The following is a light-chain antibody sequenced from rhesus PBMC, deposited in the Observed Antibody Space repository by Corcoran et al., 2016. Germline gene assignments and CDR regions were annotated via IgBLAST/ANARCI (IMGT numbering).Light chain of an antibody. CDR3: QQHDNSPRT. J-gene: IGKJ1*01. CDR2: RAS. V-gene: IGKV1-69*01. CDR1: QGISNW. Sequence: DIQMTQSPSSLSASVGDRVTITCRASQGISNWLAWYQQKPGKAPKHLIYRASNLETGVPSRFSGSGSGTYCTLTISSLQPEDIATYYCQQHDNSPRTFGQGAKVEIK.